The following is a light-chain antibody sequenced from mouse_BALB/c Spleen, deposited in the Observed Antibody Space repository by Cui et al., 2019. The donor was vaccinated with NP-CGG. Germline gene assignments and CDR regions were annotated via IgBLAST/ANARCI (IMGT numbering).Light chain of an antibody. J-gene: IGLJ1*01. V-gene: IGLV1*01. CDR1: TGAVTISNY. Sequence: QAVVTQETAPTTSPGETVTLTCRSSTGAVTISNYANWVQEKPDHLFTGLIGSTNNRAPGVPARFSGSLIGDKAALTITGAQTEDEAIYFCALWYSNHWVFGGGTKLTVL. CDR3: ALWYSNHWV. CDR2: STN.